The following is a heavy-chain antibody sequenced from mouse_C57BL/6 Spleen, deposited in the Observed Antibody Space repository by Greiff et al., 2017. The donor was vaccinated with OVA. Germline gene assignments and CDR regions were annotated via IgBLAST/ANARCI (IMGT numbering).Heavy chain of an antibody. CDR3: AREGVLLPYAMDY. Sequence: EVQLQQSGPELVKPGASVKISCKASGYTFTDYYMNWVKQSHGKSLEWIGDINPNNGGTSYNQKFKGKATLTVDKSSSTAYMELRSLTSEDSAVYYCAREGVLLPYAMDYWGQGTSVTVSS. CDR1: GYTFTDYY. J-gene: IGHJ4*01. D-gene: IGHD1-1*01. V-gene: IGHV1-26*01. CDR2: INPNNGGT.